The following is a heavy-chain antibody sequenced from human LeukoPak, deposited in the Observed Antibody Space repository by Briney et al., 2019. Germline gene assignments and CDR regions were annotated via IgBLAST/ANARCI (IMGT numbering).Heavy chain of an antibody. D-gene: IGHD3-10*01. CDR1: GYTFTRDG. J-gene: IGHJ4*02. CDR2: IRAYNGNT. Sequence: ASVKVSCKASGYTFTRDGIRWGRQAPGQGSEWMGWIRAYNGNTNYAQKRQGRVTITTETHTSAAYTQMRRLRAKDTAAYDCARERGDCGQGTLLTVPS. V-gene: IGHV1-18*01. CDR3: ARERGD.